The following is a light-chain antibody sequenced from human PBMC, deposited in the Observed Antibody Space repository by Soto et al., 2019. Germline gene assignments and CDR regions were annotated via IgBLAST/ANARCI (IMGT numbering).Light chain of an antibody. V-gene: IGKV4-1*01. CDR3: QQYYTNPPT. CDR1: QTVLYGSNNDNY. J-gene: IGKJ1*01. CDR2: WAS. Sequence: DIVMTQSPDSLAVSLGERATFNCKSSQTVLYGSNNDNYLAWYQQRPGQPPKLLIYWASTRESGVPDRFSGSGSGTDFTLTINSLQAEDVAVYYCQQYYTNPPTFGQGTKVEIK.